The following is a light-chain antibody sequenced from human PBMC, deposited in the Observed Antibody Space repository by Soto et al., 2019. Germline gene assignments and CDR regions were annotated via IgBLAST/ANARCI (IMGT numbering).Light chain of an antibody. V-gene: IGKV3-15*01. Sequence: EIVMTQSPATLSVSPGERATLSCSASQSVSGNLAWYQQKPGQAPRLLIYGASTRATGIPARFSGSGSGTEFTLTISSLQSEDFAVYYCQQYNNWPLTFGGGTKVEIK. CDR2: GAS. J-gene: IGKJ4*01. CDR3: QQYNNWPLT. CDR1: QSVSGN.